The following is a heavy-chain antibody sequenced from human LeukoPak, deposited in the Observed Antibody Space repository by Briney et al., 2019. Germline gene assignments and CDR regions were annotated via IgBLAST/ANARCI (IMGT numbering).Heavy chain of an antibody. CDR3: ARGWVPSDISMN. CDR2: IHSGGST. V-gene: IGHV3-66*01. J-gene: IGHJ3*01. Sequence: PGGSPRLSCAAAGFIVSNNYLTWVRQAPGKGLEWVSGIHSGGSTYYADSVKGRFTISRDNSKNTLFLQMNSLRAEDTAVYYCARGWVPSDISMNWGQGTMVTVSS. CDR1: GFIVSNNY. D-gene: IGHD1-26*01.